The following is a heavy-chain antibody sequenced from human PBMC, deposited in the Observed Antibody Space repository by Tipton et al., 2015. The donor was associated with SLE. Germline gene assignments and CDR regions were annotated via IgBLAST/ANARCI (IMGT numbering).Heavy chain of an antibody. D-gene: IGHD2-15*01. Sequence: SLRLSCAASGFTFSSYSMSWVRQAPGKGLEWVSYISSSSSTIYYADSVKGRFTISRDNAKNSLYLQMNSLRAEDTAVYYCARGWSAWFFDYWGQGTLVTVSS. CDR2: ISSSSSTI. J-gene: IGHJ4*02. CDR3: ARGWSAWFFDY. V-gene: IGHV3-48*01. CDR1: GFTFSSYS.